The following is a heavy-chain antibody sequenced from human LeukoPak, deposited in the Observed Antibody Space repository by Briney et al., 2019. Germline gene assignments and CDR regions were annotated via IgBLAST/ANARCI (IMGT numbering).Heavy chain of an antibody. V-gene: IGHV4-59*12. Sequence: SETLSLTCTVSGGSISSYYWSWIRQPPGKGMEWIGYIYYSGSTNYKSSLKSRVTISVDTSKNQFSLKLSSVTAADTAVYYCAREMGVVVPAAILPFGQGTLVTVSS. CDR1: GGSISSYY. J-gene: IGHJ5*02. CDR2: IYYSGST. CDR3: AREMGVVVPAAILP. D-gene: IGHD2-2*01.